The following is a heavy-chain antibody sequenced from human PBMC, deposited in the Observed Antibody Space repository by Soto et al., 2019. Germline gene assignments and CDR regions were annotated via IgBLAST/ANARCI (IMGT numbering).Heavy chain of an antibody. D-gene: IGHD3-3*01. CDR1: GGSVTNSSYY. J-gene: IGHJ5*02. V-gene: IGHV4-39*01. CDR3: ARRGYDFWSGYYGWFDP. CDR2: VYYRGRS. Sequence: PSETLSLTCTVSGGSVTNSSYYWGWIRQSPGKGLEWIGSVYYRGRSYSKSSVKSRVTISVDTSKNQFSLKLSSVTAADTAVYYCARRGYDFWSGYYGWFDPWGQGTLVTVSS.